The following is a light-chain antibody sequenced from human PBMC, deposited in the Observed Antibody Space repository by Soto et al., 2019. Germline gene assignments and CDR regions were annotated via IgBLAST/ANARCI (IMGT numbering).Light chain of an antibody. CDR1: NIGSKS. J-gene: IGLJ1*01. CDR3: QVWDSSSDHPYV. CDR2: DDS. Sequence: SYELTQPPSVSVAPGQTARITCGGNNIGSKSVQWYQQKPGQAPVLVVYDDSDRPSGIPERFSGYNSGNTATLTISRVEGGDEADYYCQVWDSSSDHPYVFGTGTKLTVL. V-gene: IGLV3-21*02.